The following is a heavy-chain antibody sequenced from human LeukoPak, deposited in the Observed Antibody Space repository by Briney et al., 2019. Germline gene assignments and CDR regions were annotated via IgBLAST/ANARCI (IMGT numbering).Heavy chain of an antibody. CDR2: IIPIFGTA. J-gene: IGHJ4*02. CDR1: GGTFSSYA. D-gene: IGHD3-16*02. CDR3: ARGTNDYVWGSYRYLDY. V-gene: IGHV1-69*13. Sequence: GASVKVSCKASGGTFSSYAISWVRQAPGQGLEWMGGIIPIFGTANYAQKFQGRVTITADESTSTVYMELSSLRSEDTAVYYCARGTNDYVWGSYRYLDYWGQGTLVTVSS.